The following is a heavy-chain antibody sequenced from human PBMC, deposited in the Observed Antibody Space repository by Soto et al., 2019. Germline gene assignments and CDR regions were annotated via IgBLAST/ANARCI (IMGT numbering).Heavy chain of an antibody. J-gene: IGHJ4*02. CDR3: ARGRRPYYGSGSYRD. Sequence: QVQLQQWGAGLLKPSETLSLTCAVYGGSFSGYYWSWIRQPTGKGLEWIGEINHSGSTNYNPSLKSRVTISVDTSKNQFSLKLSSVTAADTAVYYCARGRRPYYGSGSYRDWGQGTLVTVSS. CDR1: GGSFSGYY. CDR2: INHSGST. D-gene: IGHD3-10*01. V-gene: IGHV4-34*01.